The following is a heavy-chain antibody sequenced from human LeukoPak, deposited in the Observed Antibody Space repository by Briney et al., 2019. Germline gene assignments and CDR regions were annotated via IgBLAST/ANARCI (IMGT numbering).Heavy chain of an antibody. CDR2: TSAYNGNT. D-gene: IGHD1-7*01. CDR3: AGELTGTAFWVFDY. J-gene: IGHJ4*02. V-gene: IGHV1-18*01. Sequence: ASVKVSCKASGYTFTSYGISWVRQAPGQGLEWMGWTSAYNGNTNYAQKLQGRVTMTTDTSTSTAYMELRSLRSDDTAVYYCAGELTGTAFWVFDYWGQGTLVTVSS. CDR1: GYTFTSYG.